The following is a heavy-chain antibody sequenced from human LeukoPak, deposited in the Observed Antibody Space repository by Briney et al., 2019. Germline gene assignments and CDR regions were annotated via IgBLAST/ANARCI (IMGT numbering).Heavy chain of an antibody. J-gene: IGHJ6*02. Sequence: TSETLSLTCTVSGGSISSSSYSWGWIRQPPGKGLEWIGSIYYSGSTYYNPSLKSRVTISVDTSKNQFSLKLSSVTAADTAVYYCARHRGAVYYYYGMDVWGQGTTVTVSS. V-gene: IGHV4-39*01. CDR2: IYYSGST. CDR1: GGSISSSSYS. CDR3: ARHRGAVYYYYGMDV. D-gene: IGHD6-19*01.